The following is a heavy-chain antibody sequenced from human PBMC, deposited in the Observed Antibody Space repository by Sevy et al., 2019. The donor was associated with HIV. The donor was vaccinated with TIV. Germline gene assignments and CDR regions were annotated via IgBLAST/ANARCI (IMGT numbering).Heavy chain of an antibody. D-gene: IGHD3-10*01. Sequence: SVKVSCKASGGTFSSYAISWVRQAPGQGLEWMGGIIPIFGTANYAQKFQGRVTITADESTSTAYMELSSLRSEDTAVYYCAGALNRITFALGSRYAFDIWGQRTMVTVSS. J-gene: IGHJ3*02. CDR2: IIPIFGTA. V-gene: IGHV1-69*13. CDR1: GGTFSSYA. CDR3: AGALNRITFALGSRYAFDI.